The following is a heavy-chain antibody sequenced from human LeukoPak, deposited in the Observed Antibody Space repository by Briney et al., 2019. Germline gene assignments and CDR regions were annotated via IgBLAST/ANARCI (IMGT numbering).Heavy chain of an antibody. CDR2: ISSSSSYI. J-gene: IGHJ4*02. CDR1: GFTFSSYS. V-gene: IGHV3-21*01. D-gene: IGHD6-19*01. Sequence: GGSLRLSCAASGFTFSSYSMNWVRQAPGKGREWVSSISSSSSYIYYADSVKGRFTISRDNAKNSLYLQMNGLRAEDTAVYNCARDPETGYSSGWYDYWGQGTLVTVSS. CDR3: ARDPETGYSSGWYDY.